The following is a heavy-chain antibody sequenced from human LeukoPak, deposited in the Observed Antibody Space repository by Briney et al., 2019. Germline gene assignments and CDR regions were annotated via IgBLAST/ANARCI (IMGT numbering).Heavy chain of an antibody. Sequence: PSETLSLTCAVSGGSISSSNWWSWVRQPPGKGLEWIGEIYHSGSTNYNPSLKSRVTISVDKSKNQFSLKLSSVTAADTAVYYCASATSSGWYYFDYWGQGTLVTVSS. CDR1: GGSISSSNW. V-gene: IGHV4-4*02. D-gene: IGHD6-19*01. CDR3: ASATSSGWYYFDY. J-gene: IGHJ4*02. CDR2: IYHSGST.